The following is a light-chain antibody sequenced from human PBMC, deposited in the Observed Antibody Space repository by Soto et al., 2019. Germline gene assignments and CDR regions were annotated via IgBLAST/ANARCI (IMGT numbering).Light chain of an antibody. CDR1: QSVSNN. CDR3: QQYGSSPRIT. J-gene: IGKJ5*01. Sequence: EIVMTQSPATLSVSPGERGTLSCRASQSVSNNLAWYQQKPGQAPRLLIYDASSRATGIPDRFSGSGSGTDFTLTISRLEPEDFAVYYCQQYGSSPRITFGQGTRLEIK. CDR2: DAS. V-gene: IGKV3-20*01.